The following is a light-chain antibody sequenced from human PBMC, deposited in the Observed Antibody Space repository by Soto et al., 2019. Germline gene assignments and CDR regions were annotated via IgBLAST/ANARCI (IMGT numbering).Light chain of an antibody. CDR2: RVS. Sequence: DIQMTQSPSTLSASVGDRVTITCRASQTVRIWLAWFQQKPGKAPNLLIYRVSSVESGVPSRFSGSGSGTEFTLTISSLQPDDFAIYYCQQYADSSLTFGQGTKVE. J-gene: IGKJ1*01. CDR3: QQYADSSLT. CDR1: QTVRIW. V-gene: IGKV1-5*03.